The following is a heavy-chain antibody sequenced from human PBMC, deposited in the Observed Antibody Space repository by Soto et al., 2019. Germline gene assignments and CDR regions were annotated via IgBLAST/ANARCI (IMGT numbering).Heavy chain of an antibody. V-gene: IGHV3-21*01. Sequence: PGGSLRLSCEASGFTFSSYSMHWVRQAPGKGLEWVSSISSTTGYIYYADSVRGRFTISRDNAQNSLHLQMNSLRAEDTAVYFCARGLPYCGSDCNTNFDFWDQGTLVTVSS. CDR2: ISSTTGYI. D-gene: IGHD2-21*02. J-gene: IGHJ4*02. CDR3: ARGLPYCGSDCNTNFDF. CDR1: GFTFSSYS.